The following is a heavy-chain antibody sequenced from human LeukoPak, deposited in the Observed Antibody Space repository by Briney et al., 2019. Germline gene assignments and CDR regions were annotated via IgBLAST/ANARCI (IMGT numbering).Heavy chain of an antibody. D-gene: IGHD3-16*01. Sequence: PGGSLSLSCAGSGFTFSDHYLGWIRQAPGKGLEWVSYIWNSGSTIYYADSVMGGFTISRDNAKSSVYLQMNRLRAEDTAVYYCARGHYGLDYWGQGTMVTVSS. CDR1: GFTFSDHY. CDR2: IWNSGSTI. V-gene: IGHV3-11*01. J-gene: IGHJ4*02. CDR3: ARGHYGLDY.